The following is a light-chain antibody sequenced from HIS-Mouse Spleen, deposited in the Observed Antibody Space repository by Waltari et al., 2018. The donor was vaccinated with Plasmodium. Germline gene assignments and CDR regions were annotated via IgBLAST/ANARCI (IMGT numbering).Light chain of an antibody. CDR1: SSYVGGYNY. J-gene: IGLJ3*02. V-gene: IGLV2-11*01. CDR2: DVS. CDR3: CSYAGSYTWV. Sequence: QSALTQPRSVSGSPGQSVTIPCTATSSYVGGYNYVSWYQQHPGKAPKLMIYDVSKRPSGVPDRFSGSKSGNTASLTISGLQAEDEADYYCCSYAGSYTWVFGGGTKLTVL.